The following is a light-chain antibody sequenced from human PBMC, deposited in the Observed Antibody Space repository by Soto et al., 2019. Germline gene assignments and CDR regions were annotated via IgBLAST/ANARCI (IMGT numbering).Light chain of an antibody. J-gene: IGKJ1*01. CDR2: KAS. CDR1: QRINTW. V-gene: IGKV1-5*03. CDR3: QHFISHSRT. Sequence: DIQMTQVPSTLSASVGDRVTITCRASQRINTWLAWYQQKPGKAPKLRIYKASSLERGVPSRFRVSGSGTDCNLTISSLQPDDFAPYYCQHFISHSRTFGLGTQVEVK.